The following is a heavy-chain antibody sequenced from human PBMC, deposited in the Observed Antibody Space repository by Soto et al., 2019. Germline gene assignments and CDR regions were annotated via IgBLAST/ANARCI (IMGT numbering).Heavy chain of an antibody. V-gene: IGHV4-39*01. Sequence: QLQLQESGPGLVKPSEALYLTCTVSGGSISSSSYIWAWMRQPPGKGLEWIGSIHYSGSTYHNPSLKSRVTISVDTSKNQFSLKLSSVTAADTAVYYCARPDLNHGDYVDWGQGTLVTVSS. D-gene: IGHD4-17*01. J-gene: IGHJ4*02. CDR2: IHYSGST. CDR1: GGSISSSSYI. CDR3: ARPDLNHGDYVD.